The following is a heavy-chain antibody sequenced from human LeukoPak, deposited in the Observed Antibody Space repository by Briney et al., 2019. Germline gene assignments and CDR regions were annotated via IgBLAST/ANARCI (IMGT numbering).Heavy chain of an antibody. D-gene: IGHD6-19*01. J-gene: IGHJ4*02. CDR2: INESGGRT. Sequence: PGGSLRLSCTASGFTFSNYAMTWVRQVPGKGPEWVSTINESGGRTHYADSARGRFTISRDNSKSTLYLQMNSLRAEDTAVYYCAKDRLVRRIKGWADFWGQGALVTVSS. CDR1: GFTFSNYA. V-gene: IGHV3-23*01. CDR3: AKDRLVRRIKGWADF.